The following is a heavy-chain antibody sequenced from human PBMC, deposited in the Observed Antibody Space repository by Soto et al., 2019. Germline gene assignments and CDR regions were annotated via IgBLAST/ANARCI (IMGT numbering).Heavy chain of an antibody. J-gene: IGHJ2*01. CDR3: ARKVPGSTSRPDYWYFDL. Sequence: EVQLLESGGGLVQPGGSLRLSCAGSGFTFINYAMNWVRQAPGKWLEWVSTISGGGDAPFFADSVRGRFTISRDNSENTVTLQMNNLGVDDAAVYFCARKVPGSTSRPDYWYFDLCGRGTLVTVSS. CDR2: ISGGGDAP. CDR1: GFTFINYA. D-gene: IGHD3-10*01. V-gene: IGHV3-23*01.